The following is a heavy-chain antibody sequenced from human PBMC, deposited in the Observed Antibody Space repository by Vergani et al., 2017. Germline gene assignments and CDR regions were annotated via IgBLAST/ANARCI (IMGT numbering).Heavy chain of an antibody. CDR1: GYTFTGYY. Sequence: QVQLVQSGAEVKKPGASVKVSCKASGYTFTGYYMHWVRQAPGQGLEWMGWINPNSGGTNYAQKFQGRVTMTRDTSISTAYMELSRLRSDDTAVYYCARDRALDFWSGSHYYYYYMDVWGKGTTVTVSS. CDR2: INPNSGGT. CDR3: ARDRALDFWSGSHYYYYYMDV. J-gene: IGHJ6*03. D-gene: IGHD3-3*01. V-gene: IGHV1-2*02.